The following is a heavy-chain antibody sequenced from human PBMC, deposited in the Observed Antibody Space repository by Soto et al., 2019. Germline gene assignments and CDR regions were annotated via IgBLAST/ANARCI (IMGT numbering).Heavy chain of an antibody. CDR2: SIPIFGTA. CDR3: ARGRGYSGDDHYYYFDMDV. V-gene: IGHV1-69*13. CDR1: GGTFNNYP. J-gene: IGHJ6*02. D-gene: IGHD5-12*01. Sequence: SVKVSCKASGGTFNNYPITWVRQAPGEGLEWMGGSIPIFGTANYAQKFQGRVTISVDESTSTAYMELSSLRSEDTAVYYCARGRGYSGDDHYYYFDMDVWGQGSTVTVSS.